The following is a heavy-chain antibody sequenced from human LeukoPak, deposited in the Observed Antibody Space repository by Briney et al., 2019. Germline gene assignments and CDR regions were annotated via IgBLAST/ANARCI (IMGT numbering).Heavy chain of an antibody. J-gene: IGHJ4*02. V-gene: IGHV3-33*08. CDR1: GFTFSNYA. Sequence: QPGGSLTLSCAASGFTFSNYAMSWVRQAPGKGLEWVAVIWYDGSNKYHADSVKGRFTISRDNSKSTLYLQMNSLRAEDTAVYYCARDQSIAARFAFDYWGQGTLVTVPS. CDR3: ARDQSIAARFAFDY. D-gene: IGHD6-6*01. CDR2: IWYDGSNK.